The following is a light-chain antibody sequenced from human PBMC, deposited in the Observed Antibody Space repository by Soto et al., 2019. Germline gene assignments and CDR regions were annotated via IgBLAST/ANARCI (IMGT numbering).Light chain of an antibody. CDR1: QSVSSN. CDR2: GAS. V-gene: IGKV3-15*01. J-gene: IGKJ4*01. CDR3: QQYDKWPLT. Sequence: EIVMTQSPATLSVSPGERATLSCRASQSVSSNLAWYQQRPGQAPTLLIYGASTRATGIPARFSGSGSGTEFTLTISSLQSEDFAVYFGQQYDKWPLTFGGGTKVEIK.